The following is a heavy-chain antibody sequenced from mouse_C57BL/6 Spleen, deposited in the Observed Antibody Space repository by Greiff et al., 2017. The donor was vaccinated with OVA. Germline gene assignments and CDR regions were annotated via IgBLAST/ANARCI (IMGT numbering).Heavy chain of an antibody. V-gene: IGHV5-4*01. CDR3: AREGYYDGYAMDY. Sequence: EVKLVESGGGLVKPGGSLKLSCAASGFTFSSYAMSWVRQTPEKRLEWVATISDGGSYTYYPDNVKGRFTISRDNAKNNLYLQMSHLKSEDTAMYYCAREGYYDGYAMDYWGQGTSVTVSS. D-gene: IGHD2-3*01. CDR1: GFTFSSYA. J-gene: IGHJ4*01. CDR2: ISDGGSYT.